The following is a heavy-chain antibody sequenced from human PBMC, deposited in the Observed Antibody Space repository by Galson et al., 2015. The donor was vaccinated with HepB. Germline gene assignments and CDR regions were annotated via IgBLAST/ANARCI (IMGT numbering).Heavy chain of an antibody. D-gene: IGHD3-3*01. CDR3: ARIRVSGDYDFWGGFYIPDDY. CDR2: ISSSTTYI. Sequence: SCKSSGYFFTHFGINWVRQAPGKGLEGVSSISSSTTYINYADSVKGRFTISRDNAKNSLYLQMNSLRAEDTAVYYCARIRVSGDYDFWGGFYIPDDYGGQGTLVTVSS. J-gene: IGHJ4*02. CDR1: GYFFTHFG. V-gene: IGHV3-21*01.